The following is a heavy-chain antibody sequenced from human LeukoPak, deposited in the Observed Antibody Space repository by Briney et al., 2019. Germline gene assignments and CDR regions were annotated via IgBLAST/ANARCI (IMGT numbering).Heavy chain of an antibody. CDR3: ARGEYYDDGSGYLGFHY. Sequence: GGSLRLPCAASGFTFSDYYMTWIRQAPGKGLEWVSYISSSGTSIYYADSVKGRFTISRDNAKNSLYLQMNSLRAEDTAVYYCARGEYYDDGSGYLGFHYWGQGTLVTVSS. D-gene: IGHD3-22*01. J-gene: IGHJ4*02. V-gene: IGHV3-11*01. CDR2: ISSSGTSI. CDR1: GFTFSDYY.